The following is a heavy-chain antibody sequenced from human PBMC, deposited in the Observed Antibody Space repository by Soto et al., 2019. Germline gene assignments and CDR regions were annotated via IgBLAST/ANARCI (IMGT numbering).Heavy chain of an antibody. CDR3: ARTRSFTLGFYYDGMDV. CDR2: IYPGDSDT. J-gene: IGHJ6*02. V-gene: IGHV5-51*01. CDR1: GYSLASYW. Sequence: ESLKISCHGSGYSLASYWIGWVRQMPGKDLEWMGIIYPGDSDTSYSPSFQGQVTISADKSLRTAYLQWTSLKASDTALYYCARTRSFTLGFYYDGMDVWGQGTTVTVSS. D-gene: IGHD6-6*01.